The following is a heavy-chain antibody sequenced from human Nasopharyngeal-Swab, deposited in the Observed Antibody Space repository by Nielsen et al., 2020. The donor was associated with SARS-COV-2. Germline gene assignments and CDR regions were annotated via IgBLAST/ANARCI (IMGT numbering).Heavy chain of an antibody. CDR3: AKAGVPWVGSGYDLFDY. J-gene: IGHJ4*02. CDR1: GFTFSSYS. D-gene: IGHD3-22*01. V-gene: IGHV3-21*04. Sequence: GESLKISCAASGFTFSSYSMNWVRQAPGKGLEWVSSISSSSSYIYYADSVKGRFTISRDNSKNTLYLQMNSLRAEDTAVYYCAKAGVPWVGSGYDLFDYWGQGTLVTVSS. CDR2: ISSSSSYI.